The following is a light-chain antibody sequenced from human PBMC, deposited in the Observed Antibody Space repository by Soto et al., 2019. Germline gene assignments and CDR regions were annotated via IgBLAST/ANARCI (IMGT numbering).Light chain of an antibody. J-gene: IGKJ4*01. CDR3: HQCTCSAAWR. CDR1: QSVSSN. Sequence: TLALAGGGIPNKTCRASQSVSSNLAWYQQKPGQAPRLLIYGASTRATGLPARFSGSGSGTELYLTVLRSQPDDCAAHSCHQCTCSAAWRVAEGTKVDIK. CDR2: GAS. V-gene: IGKV3-15*01.